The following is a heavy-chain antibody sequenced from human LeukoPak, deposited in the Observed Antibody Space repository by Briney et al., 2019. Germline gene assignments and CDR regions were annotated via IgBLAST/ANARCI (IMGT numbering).Heavy chain of an antibody. D-gene: IGHD3-3*01. CDR1: GFTFNSYA. V-gene: IGHV3-48*04. CDR2: ISSSGSTI. Sequence: GGSLRLSCAASGFTFNSYAMSWVRQAPGKGLEWVSYISSSGSTIYYADSVKGRFTISRDNAKNSLYLQMNSLRAEDTAVYYCARDQKALRFLEWLQPSHSDYWGQGTLVTVSS. CDR3: ARDQKALRFLEWLQPSHSDY. J-gene: IGHJ4*02.